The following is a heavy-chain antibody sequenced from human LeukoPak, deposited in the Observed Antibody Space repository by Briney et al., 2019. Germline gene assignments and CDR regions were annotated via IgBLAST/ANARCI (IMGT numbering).Heavy chain of an antibody. J-gene: IGHJ4*02. Sequence: GGSLRLSCAASGFTFSSYSMNWVRQAPGKGLEWVSSISGSGDSTYYADSVQGRFTISRDNSKNTLYLQMNSLRAEDTAVYYCAKYLGSGTSFDDWGQGTLVTVSS. CDR3: AKYLGSGTSFDD. CDR2: ISGSGDST. V-gene: IGHV3-23*01. D-gene: IGHD3-10*01. CDR1: GFTFSSYS.